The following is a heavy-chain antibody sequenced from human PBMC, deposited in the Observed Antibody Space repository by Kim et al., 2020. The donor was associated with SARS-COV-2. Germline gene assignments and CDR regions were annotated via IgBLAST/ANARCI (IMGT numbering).Heavy chain of an antibody. CDR3: ARDIPGQKGFDI. J-gene: IGHJ3*02. CDR2: TYYRSKWFNDY. V-gene: IGHV6-1*01. Sequence: SQTLSLTCAISGDSVSSNSAAWNWIRQSPSRGLEWLGRTYYRSKWFNDYDYELSVKSRLTINSDTSKNEFSLEVKSMTPEDTAVYYCARDIPGQKGFDIWGQGTMVSVSS. CDR1: GDSVSSNSAA.